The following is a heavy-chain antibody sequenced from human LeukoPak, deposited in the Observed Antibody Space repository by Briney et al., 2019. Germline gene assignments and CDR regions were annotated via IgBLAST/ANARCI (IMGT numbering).Heavy chain of an antibody. CDR1: GFTFSSYA. V-gene: IGHV3-23*01. D-gene: IGHD4-17*01. Sequence: GGSLRLSCAASGFTFSSYAMSWVRQAPGKGLEWVSAISGSGGSTYYADSVKGRFTISRDNSKNTLYLQMNSLRAEDTAVYYCAKVRGSYGDYPLIFDYWGQGTLVTVST. CDR2: ISGSGGST. CDR3: AKVRGSYGDYPLIFDY. J-gene: IGHJ4*02.